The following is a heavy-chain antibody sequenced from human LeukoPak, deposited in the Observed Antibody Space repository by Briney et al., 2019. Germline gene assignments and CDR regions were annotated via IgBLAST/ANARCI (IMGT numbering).Heavy chain of an antibody. Sequence: SETLSLTCTVSGGPISSGAYYWSWIRQHPGKGLEWIGYIYYLGNTYYNPSLNSRVSMSVDTSKNQFSLKLNSVTAADTAVYYCVGLRTVTTGYWGQGTLVTVSS. CDR2: IYYLGNT. J-gene: IGHJ4*02. CDR3: VGLRTVTTGY. V-gene: IGHV4-31*03. D-gene: IGHD4-17*01. CDR1: GGPISSGAYY.